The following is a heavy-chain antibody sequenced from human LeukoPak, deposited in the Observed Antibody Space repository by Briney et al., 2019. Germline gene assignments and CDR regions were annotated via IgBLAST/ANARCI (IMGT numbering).Heavy chain of an antibody. V-gene: IGHV4-59*08. CDR1: SASFSSYY. D-gene: IGHD6-13*01. Sequence: SETLSLTCTVSSASFSSYYWSWIRQPPGKGLEWIGYSRNSGFTKYNASLKSRVTISIDTSQNQFSLKLTSVTAADTAVYYCARHGQQLENNAFDMWGQGTMVTVSS. CDR3: ARHGQQLENNAFDM. J-gene: IGHJ3*02. CDR2: SRNSGFT.